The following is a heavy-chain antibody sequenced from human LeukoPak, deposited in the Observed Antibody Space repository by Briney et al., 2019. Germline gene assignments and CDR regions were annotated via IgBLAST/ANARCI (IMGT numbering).Heavy chain of an antibody. CDR3: ASHYSSGSYRYTGSFDS. CDR2: INHSGTT. J-gene: IGHJ4*02. V-gene: IGHV4-34*01. Sequence: PSETLSLTCAVYGGSFSDYYWSWFRQPPGKGLEWMGDINHSGTTNYSPSLNSRVSISVDPSKNKFSPQLNCATTADAAMYYCASHYSSGSYRYTGSFDSWGQGMLVNVSS. CDR1: GGSFSDYY. D-gene: IGHD3-16*02.